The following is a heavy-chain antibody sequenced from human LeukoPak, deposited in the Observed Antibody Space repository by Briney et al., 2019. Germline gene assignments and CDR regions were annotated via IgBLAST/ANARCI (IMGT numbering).Heavy chain of an antibody. J-gene: IGHJ4*02. D-gene: IGHD1-26*01. CDR2: ITYDGSNK. CDR3: ARVPGALQIVGAQYLDY. V-gene: IGHV3-30*03. CDR1: GFSFKDYN. Sequence: GGSLRLSCAASGFSFKDYNIHWVRQAPGKGLEWVAVITYDGSNKYYTDSVKGRFTISRDNSKNTLYLQMNSLIAEDTAVYYCARVPGALQIVGAQYLDYWGQGTLVTVSS.